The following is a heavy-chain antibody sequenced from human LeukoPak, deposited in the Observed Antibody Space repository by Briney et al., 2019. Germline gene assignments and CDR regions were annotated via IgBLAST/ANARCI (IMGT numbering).Heavy chain of an antibody. J-gene: IGHJ4*02. D-gene: IGHD3-22*01. CDR2: IIPIFGTA. CDR3: ARVFYYDSSGYYLFDY. V-gene: IGHV1-69*06. Sequence: GASVKVSCKASGGTFSSYAISWVRQAPGQGLEWMGGIIPIFGTANYAQKFQGRVTITADKSTSTAYMELSSLRSEDTAVYYCARVFYYDSSGYYLFDYWGQGTLVTVSS. CDR1: GGTFSSYA.